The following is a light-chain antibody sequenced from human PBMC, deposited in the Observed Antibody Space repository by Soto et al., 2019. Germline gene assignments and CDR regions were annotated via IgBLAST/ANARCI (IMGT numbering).Light chain of an antibody. Sequence: DIQMSQYPSTLSVSVGDRVTITCRASQSFSTWLAWYQQKPGKAPKLLIYRTSTLKNGVPSRFSGSGSGTEFTITITSLQPDDFATYYCQEYSRYPYTFGQGTKLEIK. CDR3: QEYSRYPYT. V-gene: IGKV1-5*03. J-gene: IGKJ2*01. CDR2: RTS. CDR1: QSFSTW.